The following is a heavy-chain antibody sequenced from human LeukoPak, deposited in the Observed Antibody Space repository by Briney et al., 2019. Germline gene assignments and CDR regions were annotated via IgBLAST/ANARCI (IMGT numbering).Heavy chain of an antibody. CDR3: ARDVVRGPGGMDV. V-gene: IGHV4-4*07. Sequence: SETLSLTCSVSGASISSYYWSWIRQPAGKGLEWIGRIYTSGSTNYNPSLKSRVTMSVDTSKNQFSLKLSSVTVADTAVYYCARDVVRGPGGMDVWGQGTRVTVSS. CDR2: IYTSGST. D-gene: IGHD3-10*01. J-gene: IGHJ6*02. CDR1: GASISSYY.